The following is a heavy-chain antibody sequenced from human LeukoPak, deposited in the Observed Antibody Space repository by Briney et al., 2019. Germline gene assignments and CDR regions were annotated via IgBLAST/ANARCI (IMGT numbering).Heavy chain of an antibody. CDR3: AKSQDYYDSSGWVFDI. V-gene: IGHV4-30-2*01. J-gene: IGHJ3*02. CDR1: GGSISSGGYS. CDR2: IYHSGST. Sequence: SETLSLTCAVSGGSISSGGYSWSWIRQPPGKGLEWIGYIYHSGSTYYNPSLKSRVTISVDRSKNQFSLKLSSVTAADTAVYYCAKSQDYYDSSGWVFDIWGQGTMVTVSS. D-gene: IGHD3-22*01.